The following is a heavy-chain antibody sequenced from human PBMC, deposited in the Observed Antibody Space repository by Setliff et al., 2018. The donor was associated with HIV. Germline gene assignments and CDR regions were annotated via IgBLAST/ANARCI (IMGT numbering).Heavy chain of an antibody. D-gene: IGHD1-26*01. V-gene: IGHV4-39*07. CDR2: INHSGST. CDR1: GDSISSSIYY. CDR3: ARSMGAFDY. J-gene: IGHJ4*02. Sequence: SETLSLTCTVSGDSISSSIYYWGWVRQPPGKGLEWIGEINHSGSTNYNPSLRSRVTISINTSKNQFSLELSSVTAADTAVYYCARSMGAFDYWGPGALVTVSS.